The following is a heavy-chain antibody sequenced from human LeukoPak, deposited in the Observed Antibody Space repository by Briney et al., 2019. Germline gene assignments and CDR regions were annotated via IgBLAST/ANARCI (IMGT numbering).Heavy chain of an antibody. CDR1: GFTFSSYE. D-gene: IGHD3-3*01. J-gene: IGHJ4*02. CDR3: AKVFSYGFEWDFDY. CDR2: IYSGGST. V-gene: IGHV3-23*03. Sequence: GGSLRLSCAASGFTFSSYEMNWVRQAPGKGLEWVSVIYSGGSTYYADSVKGRFTISRDNSKNTLYLQMNSLRAEDTAVYYCAKVFSYGFEWDFDYWGQGTLVTVSS.